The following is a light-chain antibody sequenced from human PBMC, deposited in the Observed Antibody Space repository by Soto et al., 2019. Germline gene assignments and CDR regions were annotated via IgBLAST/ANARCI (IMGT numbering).Light chain of an antibody. CDR2: DAS. CDR3: QQRSNWPFT. CDR1: QSVSSY. Sequence: IVLTQSQANLSFSPGQRYTLSFRASQSVSSYLAWYQQKPGQAPRLLIYDASNRATGIPARFSGSGSGTDFTLTISSLEPEDFAVYYCQQRSNWPFTFGQGTRLEIK. V-gene: IGKV3-11*01. J-gene: IGKJ5*01.